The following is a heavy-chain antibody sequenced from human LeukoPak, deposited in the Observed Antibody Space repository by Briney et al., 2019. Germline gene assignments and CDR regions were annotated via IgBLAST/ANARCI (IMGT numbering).Heavy chain of an antibody. CDR2: MNPNNGNT. CDR1: GYTFTSYD. Sequence: ASVKVSCKASGYTFTSYDINWVRQATGQGLEWMGWMNPNNGNTDYAQRFQGRVTLTRNTSISTAYMELSSLRSEDTAVYYCATVNTMVRSRGYYYYGMDVWGQGTTVTVSS. V-gene: IGHV1-8*01. J-gene: IGHJ6*02. D-gene: IGHD3-10*01. CDR3: ATVNTMVRSRGYYYYGMDV.